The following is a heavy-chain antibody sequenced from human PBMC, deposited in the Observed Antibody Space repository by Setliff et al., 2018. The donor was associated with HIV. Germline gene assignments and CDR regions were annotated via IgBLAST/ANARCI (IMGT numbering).Heavy chain of an antibody. CDR1: GYSISSDYY. D-gene: IGHD3-16*01. V-gene: IGHV4-38-2*01. Sequence: SETLSLTCAVSGYSISSDYYWGWIRQPPGKGLEWIGSLYHSGSTYYNPSLKSRVTISVDTSNNQVSLKLNSVTAADTAVYYCARGGVGPATYASAFDVWGLGTQVTVSS. J-gene: IGHJ3*01. CDR2: LYHSGST. CDR3: ARGGVGPATYASAFDV.